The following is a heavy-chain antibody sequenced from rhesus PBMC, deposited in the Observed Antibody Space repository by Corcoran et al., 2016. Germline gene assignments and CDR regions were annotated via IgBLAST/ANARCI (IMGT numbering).Heavy chain of an antibody. CDR2: IYGSGSST. J-gene: IGHJ4*01. CDR3: ARGRSYFDD. D-gene: IGHD2-21*01. CDR1: GGSISSSY. V-gene: IGHV4-169*01. Sequence: QLQLQESGPGLVKPSETLSVTCAVSGGSISSSYWSWIRQAPGKGLEGIGNIYGSGSSTNYNPSLKSRVTLSVDTSKNQLSLRLSSVTAADTAVYYCARGRSYFDDWGQGVLVTVSS.